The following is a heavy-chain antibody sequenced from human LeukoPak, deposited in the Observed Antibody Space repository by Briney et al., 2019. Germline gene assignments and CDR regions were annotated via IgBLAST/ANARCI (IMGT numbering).Heavy chain of an antibody. J-gene: IGHJ6*03. D-gene: IGHD3-22*01. Sequence: GESLKISCKGSGYSFTSYGISWVRQAPGQGLEWMGWISAYNGNTNYAQKLQGRVTMTTDTSTSTAYMELRSLRSDDTAVYYCARYVTMIVVVNENPAYYYYMDVWGKGTTVTISS. CDR3: ARYVTMIVVVNENPAYYYYMDV. CDR2: ISAYNGNT. CDR1: GYSFTSYG. V-gene: IGHV1-18*01.